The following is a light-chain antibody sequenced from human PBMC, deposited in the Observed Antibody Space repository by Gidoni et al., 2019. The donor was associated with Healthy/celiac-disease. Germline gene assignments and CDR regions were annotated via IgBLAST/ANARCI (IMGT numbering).Light chain of an antibody. Sequence: QSVLTQPPSVSDAPRQRVTISCSGSSSNIGNNAVNWYQQLPGKAPKLLIYYDDLLPSGVSDRCSGSKSGTSASLAISGLQSEDEADYYCAAWDDSLNGLVFGGGTKLTVL. J-gene: IGLJ2*01. V-gene: IGLV1-36*01. CDR2: YDD. CDR1: SSNIGNNA. CDR3: AAWDDSLNGLV.